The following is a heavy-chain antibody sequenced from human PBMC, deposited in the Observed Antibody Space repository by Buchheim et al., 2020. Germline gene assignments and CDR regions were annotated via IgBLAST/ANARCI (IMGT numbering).Heavy chain of an antibody. CDR3: ARFVTMVRGVMVWYFDL. Sequence: QVQLQESGPGLVKPSQPLSLTCTVSGGSISSGGYYWSWIRQHPGKGLEWLGSIYHSGSTYYTPSLTSRVTISVDRSKNQFSLKLSSVTAADTAVYYCARFVTMVRGVMVWYFDLWGRGTL. V-gene: IGHV4-31*03. D-gene: IGHD3-10*01. CDR2: IYHSGST. J-gene: IGHJ2*01. CDR1: GGSISSGGYY.